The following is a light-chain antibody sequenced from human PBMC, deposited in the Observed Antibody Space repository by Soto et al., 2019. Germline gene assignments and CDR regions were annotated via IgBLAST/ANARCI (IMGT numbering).Light chain of an antibody. J-gene: IGKJ1*01. CDR3: QKYKDWPHT. Sequence: EVVMTQSPATLPVSPGGRVTLSCRASQSVGNNLAWYQQRPGQAPRLLIFGESTRATGLPDRFSGSGSGTELNLTISRLQSEDFAVYYCQKYKDWPHTCGQGTKVDIK. V-gene: IGKV3-15*01. CDR2: GES. CDR1: QSVGNN.